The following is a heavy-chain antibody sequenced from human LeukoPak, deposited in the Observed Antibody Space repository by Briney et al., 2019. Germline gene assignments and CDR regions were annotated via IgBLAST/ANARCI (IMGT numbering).Heavy chain of an antibody. J-gene: IGHJ5*02. V-gene: IGHV1-24*01. D-gene: IGHD5-12*01. Sequence: ASVKPSSKVSGETPTEVSTDWGRDSPGERLGSGGGFSPVVDVTIYAQKFQGRVTMTEDTSTDTAYMELSSLRSEDTAVYYCATVRYSGYETKPTVTIEESWFDPWGQGTLVTVSS. CDR2: FSPVVDVT. CDR1: GETPTEVS. CDR3: ATVRYSGYETKPTVTIEESWFDP.